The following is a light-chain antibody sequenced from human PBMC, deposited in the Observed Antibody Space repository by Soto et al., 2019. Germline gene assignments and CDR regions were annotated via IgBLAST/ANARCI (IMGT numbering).Light chain of an antibody. V-gene: IGLV2-14*01. Sequence: SALTQPASVSWSPGQSITISCTGTSSDVGGYNFVSWHQQHPGKAPKLMIYEVSDRPSGVSNRFSGSKSGNTASLTISGLQAEDEADYYCSSYTSGTTPYVFGSGTKVTVL. CDR1: SSDVGGYNF. CDR2: EVS. CDR3: SSYTSGTTPYV. J-gene: IGLJ1*01.